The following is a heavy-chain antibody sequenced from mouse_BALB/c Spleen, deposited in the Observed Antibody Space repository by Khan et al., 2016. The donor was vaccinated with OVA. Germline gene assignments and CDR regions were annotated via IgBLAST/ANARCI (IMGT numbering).Heavy chain of an antibody. V-gene: IGHV5-9*02. CDR2: ISSTGSYT. CDR1: GFAFNSYD. J-gene: IGHJ3*01. CDR3: TRPSYDGNPWFTY. D-gene: IGHD2-10*01. Sequence: EVELVESGGGLVKPGGSLKLSCAASGFAFNSYDMSWVRQTPEKRLEWVATISSTGSYTYYPDSVKGRFTISRDTARNTLYLQMSSLRSEDTALYYCTRPSYDGNPWFTYWGQGTLVTVSA.